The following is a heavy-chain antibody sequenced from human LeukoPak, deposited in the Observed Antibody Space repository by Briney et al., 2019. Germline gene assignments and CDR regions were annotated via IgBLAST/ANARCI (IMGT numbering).Heavy chain of an antibody. D-gene: IGHD2-8*01. V-gene: IGHV3-30*04. CDR3: ARETRRALYCTNGVCYYYYYYMDV. CDR2: ISYDGSNK. J-gene: IGHJ6*03. Sequence: PGGSLRLSCAASGFTFSSYAMHWVRQAPGKGLEWVAVISYDGSNKYYADSVKGRFTISRDNAKNSLYLQMNSLRAEDTAVYYCARETRRALYCTNGVCYYYYYYMDVWGKGTTVTVSS. CDR1: GFTFSSYA.